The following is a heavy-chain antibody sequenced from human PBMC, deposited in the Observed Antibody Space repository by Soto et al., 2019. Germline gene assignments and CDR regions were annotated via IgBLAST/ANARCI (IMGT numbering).Heavy chain of an antibody. D-gene: IGHD2-21*01. CDR3: DRLLLEGYFDY. V-gene: IGHV4-30-4*01. CDR2: IYYSGST. J-gene: IGHJ4*02. Sequence: PSETLSLTCTVSGGSISSGDYYWSWIRQPPGKGLEWIGYIYYSGSTYYNPSLKSRVTISVDTSKNQFSLKLSSVTAADTAVYYCDRLLLEGYFDYWGQGTLVTVSS. CDR1: GGSISSGDYY.